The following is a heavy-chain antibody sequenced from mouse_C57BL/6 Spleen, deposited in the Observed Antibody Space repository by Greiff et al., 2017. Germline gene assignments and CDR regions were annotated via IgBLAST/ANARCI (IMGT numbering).Heavy chain of an antibody. V-gene: IGHV14-1*01. D-gene: IGHD2-1*01. CDR1: GFNIKDYY. J-gene: IGHJ3*01. CDR2: IDPEDGDT. CDR3: TTGDYGNPFAY. Sequence: VQLQQSGAELVRPGASVKLSCTASGFNIKDYYMHWVKQRPEQGLEWIGRIDPEDGDTEYAPKFQGKATLTAYTSSNTAYLQLSSLTSEDTAVYYCTTGDYGNPFAYWCQGTLVTVSA.